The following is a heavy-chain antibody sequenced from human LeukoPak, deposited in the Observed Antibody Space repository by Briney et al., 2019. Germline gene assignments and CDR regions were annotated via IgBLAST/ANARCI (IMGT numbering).Heavy chain of an antibody. CDR2: IYHSGST. Sequence: PSETLSLTCTVSGYSISSGYYWGWIRQPPGKGLEWIGSIYHSGSTYYNPSLKSRVTISVDTSKNQFSLKLSSVTAADTAVYYCASKNAYYFDYWGQGTLVTVSS. J-gene: IGHJ4*02. CDR3: ASKNAYYFDY. V-gene: IGHV4-38-2*02. CDR1: GYSISSGYY.